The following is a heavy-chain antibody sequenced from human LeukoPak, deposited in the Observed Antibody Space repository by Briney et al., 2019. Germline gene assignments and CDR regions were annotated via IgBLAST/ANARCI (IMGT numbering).Heavy chain of an antibody. J-gene: IGHJ4*02. CDR1: GYTFTNYY. Sequence: GASVKVSCKASGYTFTNYYMHWVRQAPGQGLEWMGIINPSGGSTSYAQKFQGRVTMTRDMSTSTVYMELSSLRSEDTAVYYCARGKNTYYYDSSGYCDFDYWGQGTLVTVSS. V-gene: IGHV1-46*01. CDR3: ARGKNTYYYDSSGYCDFDY. D-gene: IGHD3-22*01. CDR2: INPSGGST.